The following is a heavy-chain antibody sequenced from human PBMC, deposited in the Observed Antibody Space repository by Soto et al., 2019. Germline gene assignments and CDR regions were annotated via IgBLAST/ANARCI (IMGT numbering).Heavy chain of an antibody. CDR3: AKDAPGSGWLSDY. Sequence: LRLSCAASGFTFSIYAMSWVRQAPGKGLEWVSTIGGSGGDTTYADFVRGRFTVSRDNSRNTLYLQMNSLRAEDTAIYYCAKDAPGSGWLSDYWGRGTLVTVSS. J-gene: IGHJ4*02. CDR2: IGGSGGDT. CDR1: GFTFSIYA. V-gene: IGHV3-23*01. D-gene: IGHD3-22*01.